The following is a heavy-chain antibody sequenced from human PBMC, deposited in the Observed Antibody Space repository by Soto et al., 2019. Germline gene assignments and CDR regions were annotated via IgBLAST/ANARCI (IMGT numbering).Heavy chain of an antibody. CDR2: IYFSGRT. V-gene: IGHV4-61*01. D-gene: IGHD4-17*01. J-gene: IGHJ6*02. CDR1: GNSVRVGSNY. CDR3: SRDVDFGEEDV. Sequence: SETLSLTCAVYGNSVRVGSNYWNWIRQPPGKGLEWIGYIYFSGRTNYNPSLKSRVTISIDTSKNQFSLKLTSATAADTAVYYCSRDVDFGEEDVWGQGTTVT.